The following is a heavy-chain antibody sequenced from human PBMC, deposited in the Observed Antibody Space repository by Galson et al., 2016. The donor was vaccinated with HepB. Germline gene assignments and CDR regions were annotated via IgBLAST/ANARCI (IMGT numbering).Heavy chain of an antibody. CDR1: GDSMSSHDW. CDR3: ARALAVNGAFDI. Sequence: SETLSLTCGVSGDSMSSHDWWSWIRQPPGNGLEWIGEIHPSGSTNSNPSLKSRVTISVDRSRQQFYLRLYSVTAADTAVYSCARALAVNGAFDIWGQGTMVTVSS. D-gene: IGHD4-17*01. J-gene: IGHJ3*02. CDR2: IHPSGST. V-gene: IGHV4-4*02.